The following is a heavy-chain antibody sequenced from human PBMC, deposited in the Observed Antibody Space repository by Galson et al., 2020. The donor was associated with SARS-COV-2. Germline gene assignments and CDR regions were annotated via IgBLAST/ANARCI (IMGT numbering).Heavy chain of an antibody. D-gene: IGHD2-15*01. J-gene: IGHJ1*01. CDR2: ISSSGSYI. CDR3: ARVGDCSGGICYGAEYFQH. V-gene: IGHV3-11*04. CDR1: DFTFSDYF. Sequence: NSGGSLRLSCAASDFTFSDYFMSWVRQAPGKGLEWVSYISSSGSYINYADSVKGRFTISRDNAKNSLNLQMNSLRVEDTAVYYCARVGDCSGGICYGAEYFQHWGQGTLVTVSS.